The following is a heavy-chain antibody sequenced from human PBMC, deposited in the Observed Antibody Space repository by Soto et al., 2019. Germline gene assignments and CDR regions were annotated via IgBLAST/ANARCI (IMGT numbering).Heavy chain of an antibody. D-gene: IGHD3-10*01. CDR1: GYTITSYS. CDR2: ISAYNGNT. V-gene: IGHV1-18*01. CDR3: ATRFGEFGQFDY. Sequence: VCCKDPGYTITSYSLCWLHQAPGQGLEWMGWISAYNGNTNYAQKLQGRVTMTTDTSTSTAYMELRSLRSDDSAVYYCATRFGEFGQFDYWGQGTLVTVSS. J-gene: IGHJ4*02.